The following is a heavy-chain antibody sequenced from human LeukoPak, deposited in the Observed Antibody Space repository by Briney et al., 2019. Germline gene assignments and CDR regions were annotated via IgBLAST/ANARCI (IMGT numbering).Heavy chain of an antibody. CDR1: GGSFSGYY. Sequence: SETLSLTCAVYGGSFSGYYWRWIRQPPGKGLEWIGEVNHSGSTSYNPSLKGRVTISVDTSKNQFSLKLSSVTAADTAVYYCARGLRSGGTCSLDYWGQGALVTVSS. V-gene: IGHV4-34*01. CDR2: VNHSGST. CDR3: ARGLRSGGTCSLDY. D-gene: IGHD2-15*01. J-gene: IGHJ4*02.